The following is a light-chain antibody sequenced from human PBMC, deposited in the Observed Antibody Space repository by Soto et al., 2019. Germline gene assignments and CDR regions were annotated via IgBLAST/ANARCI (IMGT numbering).Light chain of an antibody. CDR3: QQYNYWPIT. Sequence: EIVMTQSPATLSVSPGESATLTCRASQSINRDLAWYVQKPGQAPRRVVYGASTWATGVPPRFTGSGFGTKFTLTISGLLSEDFAVYYCQQYNYWPITFVQGTLLEIK. V-gene: IGKV3D-15*01. CDR2: GAS. J-gene: IGKJ5*01. CDR1: QSINRD.